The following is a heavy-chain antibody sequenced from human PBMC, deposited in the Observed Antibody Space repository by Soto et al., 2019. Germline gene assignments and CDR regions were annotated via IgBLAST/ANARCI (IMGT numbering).Heavy chain of an antibody. D-gene: IGHD2-2*01. CDR3: ARAPHCSTPSCYPGRWFDR. CDR2: INVGSGDT. CDR1: GYSCTIYG. Sequence: ASVKVSCKASGYSCTIYGLHWVRQAPGQRLEWMGWINVGSGDTKYSQKLQGRVTFTSDTSASTANMELSSLRSEDTAVYYCARAPHCSTPSCYPGRWFDRWGQGTLVTVS. J-gene: IGHJ5*02. V-gene: IGHV1-3*01.